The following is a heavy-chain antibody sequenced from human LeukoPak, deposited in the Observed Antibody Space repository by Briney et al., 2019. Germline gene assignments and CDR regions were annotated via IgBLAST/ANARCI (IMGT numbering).Heavy chain of an antibody. CDR1: GGSFSGYY. D-gene: IGHD6-13*01. V-gene: IGHV4-34*01. J-gene: IGHJ4*02. Sequence: PSETLSLTCAVSGGSFSGYYWSWIRQPPGKGLEWIGEINHSGSTNYNPSLKSRVTISVDTSKNQFSLKLSSVTAADTAVYYCARGGVGYRSSWYHPPYFDYWGQGTLVTVSS. CDR2: INHSGST. CDR3: ARGGVGYRSSWYHPPYFDY.